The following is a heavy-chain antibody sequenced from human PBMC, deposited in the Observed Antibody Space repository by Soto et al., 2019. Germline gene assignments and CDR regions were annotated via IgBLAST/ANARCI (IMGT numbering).Heavy chain of an antibody. V-gene: IGHV1-69*06. CDR2: IIPIFGTA. J-gene: IGHJ4*02. CDR3: LSSGWSKGGFDY. D-gene: IGHD6-19*01. CDR1: GGTFSSYA. Sequence: AASVKVSCKASGGTFSSYAISWVRQAPGQGLEWMGGIIPIFGTANYAQKFQGRVTITADKSTSTAYMELSSLRSEDTAVYYCLSSGWSKGGFDYWGQGTLVTVSS.